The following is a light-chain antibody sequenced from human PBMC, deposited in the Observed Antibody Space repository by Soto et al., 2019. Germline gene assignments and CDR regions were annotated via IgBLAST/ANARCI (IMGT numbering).Light chain of an antibody. Sequence: DIQMTKSPSTLSGSLEERAPIICRAGRPIVSGLAWYQQKPGKAPKLLIYKASTLKSGVPSRFSGSGSGTEFTLTISSLQPDDFATYYCQHYNSYSEAFGQGTKVELK. V-gene: IGKV1-5*03. J-gene: IGKJ1*01. CDR3: QHYNSYSEA. CDR2: KAS. CDR1: RPIVSG.